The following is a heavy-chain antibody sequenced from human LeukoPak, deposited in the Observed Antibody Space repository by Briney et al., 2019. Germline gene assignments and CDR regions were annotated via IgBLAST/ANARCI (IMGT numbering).Heavy chain of an antibody. V-gene: IGHV4-28*01. CDR3: ARRMTTRAFDI. Sequence: PSDTLSLTCAVSGYSISSSHWWGWIRQPPGKGLEWIGYIYYSGSTYYNPSLKSRVTMSVDTSKNQSSLKLSSVTAVDTAVYYCARRMTTRAFDIWGQGTMVTVSS. D-gene: IGHD1-14*01. CDR2: IYYSGST. CDR1: GYSISSSHW. J-gene: IGHJ3*02.